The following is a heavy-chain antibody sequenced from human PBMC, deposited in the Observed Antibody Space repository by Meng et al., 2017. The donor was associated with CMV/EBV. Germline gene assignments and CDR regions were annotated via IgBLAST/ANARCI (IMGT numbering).Heavy chain of an antibody. D-gene: IGHD6-19*01. J-gene: IGHJ4*02. CDR2: ISGSGGST. CDR3: ASYLYSSGWYHDY. V-gene: IGHV3-23*01. Sequence: GGSLRLSCAASGFTFSSYAMSWVRQAPGKGLEWVSAISGSGGSTYYADSVKGRFSISRDNSKNTLYLQMNSLRAEDTAVYYCASYLYSSGWYHDYWGQGTLVTVSS. CDR1: GFTFSSYA.